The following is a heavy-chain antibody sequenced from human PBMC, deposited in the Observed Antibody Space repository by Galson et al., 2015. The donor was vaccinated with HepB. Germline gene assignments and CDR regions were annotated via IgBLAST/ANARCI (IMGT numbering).Heavy chain of an antibody. CDR1: GFTFSSYW. CDR2: IKQGGSEK. V-gene: IGHV3-7*03. Sequence: SLRLSCAASGFTFSSYWMSWVRQAPGKGLEWVANIKQGGSEKYYVDSVKGRFTISRDNSRNTLYLQMNSLRVEDTAVYYCAKDAPFKWELLSGVDYWGQGTLVTVSS. J-gene: IGHJ4*02. D-gene: IGHD1-26*01. CDR3: AKDAPFKWELLSGVDY.